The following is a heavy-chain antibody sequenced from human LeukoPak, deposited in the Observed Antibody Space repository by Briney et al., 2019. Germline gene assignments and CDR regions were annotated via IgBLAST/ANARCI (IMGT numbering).Heavy chain of an antibody. CDR3: AKVYSSSWYKSGYFDY. CDR1: GFTFSSYG. CDR2: IRYDGSNK. V-gene: IGHV3-30*02. J-gene: IGHJ4*02. D-gene: IGHD6-13*01. Sequence: RPGGSLRLSCAASGFTFSSYGMHWVRQAPGKGLEWVAFIRYDGSNKYYADSVKGRFTISRDNSKNTLYLQMNSLRAEDTAVYYCAKVYSSSWYKSGYFDYWGQGTLVTVSS.